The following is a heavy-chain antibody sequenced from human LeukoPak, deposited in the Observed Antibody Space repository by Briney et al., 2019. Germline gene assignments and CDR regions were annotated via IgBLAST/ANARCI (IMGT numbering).Heavy chain of an antibody. D-gene: IGHD1-14*01. CDR1: AFTFSSYG. V-gene: IGHV3-30*18. CDR2: ISYDGSNK. J-gene: IGHJ6*02. CDR3: AKDLTSYGMDV. Sequence: PGGSLRLSCSASAFTFSSYGMHWVRQAPGKGLEWVAVISYDGSNKYYADSVKGRFTISRDNSKNTLYLQMNSLRAEDTAVYYCAKDLTSYGMDVWGQGTTVTVSS.